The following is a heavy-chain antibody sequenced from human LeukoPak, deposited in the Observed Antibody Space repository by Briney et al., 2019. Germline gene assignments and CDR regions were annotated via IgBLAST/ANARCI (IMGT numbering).Heavy chain of an antibody. J-gene: IGHJ4*02. CDR1: GFTFSSYD. CDR2: ITTSGGSA. V-gene: IGHV3-23*01. D-gene: IGHD3-22*01. CDR3: GRGYSVQ. Sequence: GGSLRLSCAASGFTFSSYDMHWVRRAPGKGLEWVSGITTSGGSASYADSVKGRFTISRDNPGNTLFMEMHSLRAEDTAFYYDGRGYSVQWGQGTLVIVSS.